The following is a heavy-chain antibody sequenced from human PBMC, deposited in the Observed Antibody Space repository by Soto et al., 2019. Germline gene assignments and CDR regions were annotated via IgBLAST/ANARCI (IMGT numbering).Heavy chain of an antibody. CDR1: GGTFSSYA. Sequence: QVQLVQSGAEVKKPGSSVKVSCKASGGTFSSYAISWVRQAPGQGLEWMGGIIPIFGTANYAQKFQGRVTIPADESASTAYMELSSLRSDATAVYYCASEDSGYDALGLDYYYGMDVWGQGTTVTVSS. V-gene: IGHV1-69*12. CDR3: ASEDSGYDALGLDYYYGMDV. D-gene: IGHD5-12*01. CDR2: IIPIFGTA. J-gene: IGHJ6*02.